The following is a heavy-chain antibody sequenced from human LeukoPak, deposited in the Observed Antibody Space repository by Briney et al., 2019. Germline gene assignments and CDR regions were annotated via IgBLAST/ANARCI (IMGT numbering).Heavy chain of an antibody. CDR1: GFLFSNSW. V-gene: IGHV3-7*05. CDR2: INQDGSAK. D-gene: IGHD5-12*01. Sequence: GGSLRLSCADSGFLFSNSWMAWVRQAPGRGLEWLANINQDGSAKTCVDSVKGRFTISRDNAKNSLYLQMNSLRAEDTAMYYCARDSGYNAFDYWGRGTLVTVSS. J-gene: IGHJ4*02. CDR3: ARDSGYNAFDY.